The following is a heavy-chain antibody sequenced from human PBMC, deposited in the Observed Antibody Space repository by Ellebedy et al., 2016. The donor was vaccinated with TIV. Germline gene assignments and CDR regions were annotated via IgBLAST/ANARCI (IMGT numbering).Heavy chain of an antibody. CDR2: ISTSSSYI. J-gene: IGHJ2*01. Sequence: PGGSLRLSCGATGFTFSSYTLNWVRQAPGKGLEWVSSISTSSSYIYYADSVKGRFTISRDNAKNSLYLQMNSTRAEDTAVYYCARKVPAPTTVPPNWYFDLWGRGTLVTVSS. CDR1: GFTFSSYT. CDR3: ARKVPAPTTVPPNWYFDL. V-gene: IGHV3-21*01. D-gene: IGHD4-17*01.